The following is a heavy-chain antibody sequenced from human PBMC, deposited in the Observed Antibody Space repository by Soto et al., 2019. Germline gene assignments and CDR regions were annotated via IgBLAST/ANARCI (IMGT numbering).Heavy chain of an antibody. CDR1: GFTFSSYA. Sequence: EVQLLESGGGLVQPGGSLRLSCAASGFTFSSYAMSWLRQAPGKWLAWVSAISGSGGSTYYADSVKGRFTISRDNSKNTLYLQMNSLRAEDTAVYYCAKDPPHSGRADVWGQGTPVTVSS. J-gene: IGHJ6*02. CDR2: ISGSGGST. V-gene: IGHV3-23*01. CDR3: AKDPPHSGRADV. D-gene: IGHD2-15*01.